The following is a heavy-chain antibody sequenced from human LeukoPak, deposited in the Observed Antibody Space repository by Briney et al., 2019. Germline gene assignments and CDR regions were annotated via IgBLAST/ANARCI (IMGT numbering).Heavy chain of an antibody. CDR2: INHSGST. D-gene: IGHD6-6*01. CDR3: ARGSWQLAEEVY. Sequence: SETLSLTCAVYGGSFSGYYCSWIRQPPGKGLEWIGEINHSGSTNYNPSLKSRVTISVDTPKNQFSLKLSSVTAADTAVYYCARGSWQLAEEVYWGQGTLVTVSS. CDR1: GGSFSGYY. J-gene: IGHJ4*02. V-gene: IGHV4-34*01.